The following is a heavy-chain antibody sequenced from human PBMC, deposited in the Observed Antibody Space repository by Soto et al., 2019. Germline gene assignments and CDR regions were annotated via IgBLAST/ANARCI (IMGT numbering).Heavy chain of an antibody. V-gene: IGHV3-30*18. Sequence: QVELVESGGGVVQPGRSLRLSCAASGFTFSSYGMHWVRQAPGKGLEWVAVISYDGSNKYYADSVQGRFTISRDKSKNTLYVQMSSLGTEDTAVYYCAKDGVLRFLKCLYYYYYYMDVWGKGTTGTDSS. J-gene: IGHJ6*03. CDR1: GFTFSSYG. D-gene: IGHD3-3*01. CDR2: ISYDGSNK. CDR3: AKDGVLRFLKCLYYYYYYMDV.